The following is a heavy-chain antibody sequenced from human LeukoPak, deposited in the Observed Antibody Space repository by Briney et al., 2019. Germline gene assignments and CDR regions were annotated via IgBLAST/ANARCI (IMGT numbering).Heavy chain of an antibody. CDR1: GGTFSSYA. Sequence: SVKVSCKASGGTFSSYAISWVRKAPGQGLEWMGGIIPIFGTANYAQKFQGRVTITADESTGTAYMELSSLRSEDTAVYYCARGYCSGGSCYSRHYYYGMDVWGQGTTVTVSS. CDR2: IIPIFGTA. CDR3: ARGYCSGGSCYSRHYYYGMDV. J-gene: IGHJ6*02. D-gene: IGHD2-15*01. V-gene: IGHV1-69*13.